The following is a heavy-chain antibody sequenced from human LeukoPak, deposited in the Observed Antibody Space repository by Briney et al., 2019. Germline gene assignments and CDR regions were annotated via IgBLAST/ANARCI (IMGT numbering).Heavy chain of an antibody. CDR1: AGSISSSDYY. D-gene: IGHD3-22*01. J-gene: IGHJ6*03. Sequence: SETLSLSCTVSAGSISSSDYYWGWIRQSPGKGLEWIGRISYNGNTYYNPSLKSRVTISVDTSKNHFSLRLSSVTAADTAVYYCSRLTHSYYSDTSGYYPYYYMAVWGEGTTVAVSS. CDR2: ISYNGNT. V-gene: IGHV4-39*02. CDR3: SRLTHSYYSDTSGYYPYYYMAV.